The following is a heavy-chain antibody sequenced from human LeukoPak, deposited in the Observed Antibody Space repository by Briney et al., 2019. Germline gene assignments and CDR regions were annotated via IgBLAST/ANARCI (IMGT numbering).Heavy chain of an antibody. J-gene: IGHJ5*02. D-gene: IGHD1-14*01. CDR1: GFTFNNYW. CDR2: INTDGSIT. Sequence: GGSQRLSCAASGFTFNNYWMHWVRQAPGKGLVWVSRINTDGSITTYADSVEGRFSGSRDNAKNTLYLQMNSLRVEDTGVYYCARGYSRSWFDPWGQGTLVTVSS. CDR3: ARGYSRSWFDP. V-gene: IGHV3-74*03.